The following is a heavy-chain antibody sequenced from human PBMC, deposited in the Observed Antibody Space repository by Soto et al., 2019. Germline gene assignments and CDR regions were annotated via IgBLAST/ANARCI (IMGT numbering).Heavy chain of an antibody. CDR2: INPNSGGT. Sequence: ASVKVSCKASGYTFTGYYMHWVRQAPGQGLEWMGWINPNSGGTKSAEKFQGRVTMTRDTSISTAYMELSRLTSDDTAVYYCASAAVTGTAGLDFWGQGTQVTVSS. CDR1: GYTFTGYY. J-gene: IGHJ4*02. CDR3: ASAAVTGTAGLDF. V-gene: IGHV1-2*02. D-gene: IGHD6-19*01.